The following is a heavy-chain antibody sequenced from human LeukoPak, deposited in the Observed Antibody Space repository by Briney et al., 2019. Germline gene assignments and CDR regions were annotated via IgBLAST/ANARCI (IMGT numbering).Heavy chain of an antibody. J-gene: IGHJ4*02. CDR3: AKDRPYYYDSSGYYPN. CDR2: ISGSGGST. V-gene: IGHV3-23*01. D-gene: IGHD3-22*01. CDR1: GFTFSTYA. Sequence: PGGSLRLSCVASGFTFSTYAMSWVRQAPGKGLEWVSAISGSGGSTYYADSVKGRFTISRDNSKNTLYLQMNSLRAEDTAVYYCAKDRPYYYDSSGYYPNWGQGTLVTVSS.